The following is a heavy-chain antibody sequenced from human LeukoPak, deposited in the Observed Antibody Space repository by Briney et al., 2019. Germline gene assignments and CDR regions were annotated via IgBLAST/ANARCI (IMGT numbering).Heavy chain of an antibody. CDR2: ISYDGSNK. D-gene: IGHD3-16*01. J-gene: IGHJ4*02. CDR1: GFTFSSYG. Sequence: GGSLRLSCAASGFTFSSYGMHWVRQAPGKGLEWVAVISYDGSNKYYADSVKGRFTISRDSSKNTLYLQMNSLRAEDTAVYYCAREFAIFDYWGQGTLVTVSS. CDR3: AREFAIFDY. V-gene: IGHV3-30*03.